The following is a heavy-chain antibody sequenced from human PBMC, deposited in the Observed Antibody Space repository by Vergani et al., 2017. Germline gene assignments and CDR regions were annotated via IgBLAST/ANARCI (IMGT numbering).Heavy chain of an antibody. CDR2: INPNSGGT. V-gene: IGHV1-2*04. D-gene: IGHD4-17*01. J-gene: IGHJ4*02. Sequence: QVQLVQSGAEVKKPGASVKVSCKASGYTFTGYYMHWVRQAPGQGLEWMGWINPNSGGTNYAQKFQGWVTMTRDTSISTAYMELSRLRADDTAVYYCARDRGHDYGDYSFDYWGQGTLVTVSS. CDR1: GYTFTGYY. CDR3: ARDRGHDYGDYSFDY.